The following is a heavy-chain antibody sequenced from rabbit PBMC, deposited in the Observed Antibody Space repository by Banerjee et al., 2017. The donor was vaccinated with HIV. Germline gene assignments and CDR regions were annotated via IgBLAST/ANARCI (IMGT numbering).Heavy chain of an antibody. D-gene: IGHD4-1*01. CDR2: IYAGSSGST. CDR1: GFSFSNGYV. J-gene: IGHJ4*01. CDR3: ARDLAGVIGWNFNL. Sequence: QEQLEESGGDLVKPEGSLTLTCTASGFSFSNGYVMCWVRQAPGKGLEWIAYIYAGSSGSTYYASWAKGRFTISKTSSTTVTLQMTSLTAADTASYFCARDLAGVIGWNFNLWGQGTLVTVS. V-gene: IGHV1S45*01.